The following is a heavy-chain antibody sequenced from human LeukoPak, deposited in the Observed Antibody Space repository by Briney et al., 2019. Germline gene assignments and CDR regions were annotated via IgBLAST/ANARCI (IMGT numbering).Heavy chain of an antibody. D-gene: IGHD2-15*01. Sequence: GESLKISCKGSGYSFTSYWIGWVRQMPGKGLEWMGIIYPGDSDTRYSPSFQGQVTISADRSISTAYLQWSSLKASDTAMYYCARRGDCSGGSCYYHFDYWGQGTLVTVSS. J-gene: IGHJ4*02. CDR1: GYSFTSYW. V-gene: IGHV5-51*01. CDR3: ARRGDCSGGSCYYHFDY. CDR2: IYPGDSDT.